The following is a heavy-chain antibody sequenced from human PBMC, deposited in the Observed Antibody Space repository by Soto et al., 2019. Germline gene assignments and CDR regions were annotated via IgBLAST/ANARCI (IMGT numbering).Heavy chain of an antibody. Sequence: ESGPTRGKATETLTLRCSFSDFWLTTRGVGVGCIRQPPGKALEWVALIYWNDDQRYNPSLKSRLTVTKDTSKNHVVLTMTNVDPLDTATYYCTHRSPAYGHDFWGPGTLVTFSS. CDR3: THRSPAYGHDF. CDR1: DFWLTTRGVG. D-gene: IGHD3-10*01. V-gene: IGHV2-5*01. CDR2: IYWNDDQ. J-gene: IGHJ4*02.